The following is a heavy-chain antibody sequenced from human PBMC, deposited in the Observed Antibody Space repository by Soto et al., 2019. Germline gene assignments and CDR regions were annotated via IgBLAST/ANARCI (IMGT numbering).Heavy chain of an antibody. D-gene: IGHD6-19*01. Sequence: GGSLRLSCEASGFVFSNYGIYLVRQAPVKWLEWLAIISNDGIDKFYADSVKGRFSVSRDNSKSTLFLQMNSLRSDDTALYYCATAVAGAYWGHGTLVTVSS. CDR1: GFVFSNYG. CDR3: ATAVAGAY. CDR2: ISNDGIDK. V-gene: IGHV3-30*03. J-gene: IGHJ4*01.